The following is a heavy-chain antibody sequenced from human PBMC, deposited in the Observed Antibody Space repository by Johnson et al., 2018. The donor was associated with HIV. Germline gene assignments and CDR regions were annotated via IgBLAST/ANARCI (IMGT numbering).Heavy chain of an antibody. Sequence: VQLVESGGGLVQPGGSLRLSCAASGFTVNNNHMSWVRQAPGKGLEWVSVIYRGGTTYYADSVKGRFTISRDNSKNTLFLQMNSLRAEDTAVYYCARTAMTPVTSSPDAFDIWGQGTMVTVSS. CDR1: GFTVNNNH. V-gene: IGHV3-66*01. D-gene: IGHD4-17*01. CDR2: IYRGGTT. CDR3: ARTAMTPVTSSPDAFDI. J-gene: IGHJ3*02.